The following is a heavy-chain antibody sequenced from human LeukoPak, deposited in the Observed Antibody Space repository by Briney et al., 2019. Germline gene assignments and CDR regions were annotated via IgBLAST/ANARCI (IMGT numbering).Heavy chain of an antibody. CDR2: ISGSGGST. V-gene: IGHV3-23*01. Sequence: RSGGSLRLSCAASGFTFSSYAMSWVRQAPGKGLEWVSAISGSGGSTYYADSVKGRFTISRDNSKNTLYLQMNSLRADDTAVYYCARDLAYGDDGLWGQGTLVTVSS. J-gene: IGHJ4*02. CDR1: GFTFSSYA. CDR3: ARDLAYGDDGL. D-gene: IGHD4-17*01.